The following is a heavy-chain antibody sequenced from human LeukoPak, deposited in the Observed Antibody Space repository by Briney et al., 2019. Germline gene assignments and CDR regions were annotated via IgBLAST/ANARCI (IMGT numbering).Heavy chain of an antibody. Sequence: GGSLRLSCAASGFTFSSYSMNWVRQAPGKGLEWVSSISSSSSYIYYADSVKGRFTISRDNAKNSLYLQMNSLRAEDTAVYYCARDGDGDYDFDYWGQGTLVTVSS. CDR3: ARDGDGDYDFDY. CDR2: ISSSSSYI. CDR1: GFTFSSYS. V-gene: IGHV3-21*01. J-gene: IGHJ4*02. D-gene: IGHD4-17*01.